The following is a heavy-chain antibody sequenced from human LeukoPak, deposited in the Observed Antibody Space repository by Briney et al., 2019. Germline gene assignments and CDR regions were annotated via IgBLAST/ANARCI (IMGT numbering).Heavy chain of an antibody. CDR1: GGSFSGYY. CDR2: IYYSGST. Sequence: PSETLSLTCAVYGGSFSGYYWSWIRQPPGKGLEWIGYIYYSGSTNYNPSLKSRVTISVDTSKNQFSLKLSSVTAADTAVYYCARQFYYGSVPWFDPWGQGTLVTVSS. J-gene: IGHJ5*02. CDR3: ARQFYYGSVPWFDP. V-gene: IGHV4-59*01. D-gene: IGHD3-10*01.